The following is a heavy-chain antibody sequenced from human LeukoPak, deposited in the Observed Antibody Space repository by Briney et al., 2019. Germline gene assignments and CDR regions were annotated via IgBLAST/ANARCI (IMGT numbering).Heavy chain of an antibody. D-gene: IGHD5-18*01. Sequence: GGSLRLSCEGSAFIFSGHWMNWVRQTPGKGLEWVASIKEDGSERQYVDSVKGRFSISRDNTKGSLFLQLNSLRAEDTAVYYCAREENSYGLDYWGQGTLVTVSS. CDR2: IKEDGSER. CDR1: AFIFSGHW. V-gene: IGHV3-7*03. CDR3: AREENSYGLDY. J-gene: IGHJ4*02.